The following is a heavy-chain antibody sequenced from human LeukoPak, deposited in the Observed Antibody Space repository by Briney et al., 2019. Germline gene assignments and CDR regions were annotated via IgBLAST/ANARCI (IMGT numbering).Heavy chain of an antibody. CDR2: IYYSGST. CDR1: GGSISSSSYY. V-gene: IGHV4-39*01. J-gene: IGHJ4*02. CDR3: ARLRLNWPFDY. Sequence: SETLSLTCTVSGGSISSSSYYWGWIRQPPGKGLEWIGSIYYSGSTYYNPSLKSRVTISVDTSKNQFSLKLSSVTAADTAVYYCARLRLNWPFDYWGQGTLVTVSS.